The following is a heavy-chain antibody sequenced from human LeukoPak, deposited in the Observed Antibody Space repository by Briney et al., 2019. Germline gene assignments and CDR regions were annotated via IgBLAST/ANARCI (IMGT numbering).Heavy chain of an antibody. CDR2: IYTSGNT. D-gene: IGHD2-21*02. J-gene: IGHJ4*02. V-gene: IGHV4-61*02. CDR1: GGSISSVSYY. Sequence: SQTLSLTCTVSGGSISSVSYYWGWIRQPAGKGLEWIGRIYTSGNTTYNPYLKSRVTISIDTSKNHFSLELSSVTAADTAVYYCAREASYCGGDCSFDYWGQGTLVTVSS. CDR3: AREASYCGGDCSFDY.